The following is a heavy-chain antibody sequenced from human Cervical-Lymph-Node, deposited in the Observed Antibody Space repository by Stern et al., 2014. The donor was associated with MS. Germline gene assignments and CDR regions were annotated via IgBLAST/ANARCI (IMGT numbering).Heavy chain of an antibody. CDR1: GGSISSGGYS. CDR3: ARSSTVTPNAFDI. D-gene: IGHD4-17*01. V-gene: IGHV4-30-2*01. J-gene: IGHJ3*02. CDR2: IYHSGSP. Sequence: QLQLQESGSGLVKPSQTLSLTCAVSGGSISSGGYSWSWIRQPPGKGLEWIGYIYHSGSPSYNPSLKSRVTISVDMSKNQFSLKLSSVTAADTAVYYCARSSTVTPNAFDIWGQGTMVTVSS.